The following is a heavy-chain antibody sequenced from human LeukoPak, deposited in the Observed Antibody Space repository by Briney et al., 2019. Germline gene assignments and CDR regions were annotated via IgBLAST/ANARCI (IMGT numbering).Heavy chain of an antibody. D-gene: IGHD6-19*01. CDR3: GRGEGRRLVHS. CDR1: GGSISRYY. CDR2: INSSGST. Sequence: PSETLSLTCTVSGGSISRYYWNWIRQPAGKGLEWIGRINSSGSTNYNPSLMSRVTMSLDTSNNQFSLRLSSLTAADTAVYYCGRGEGRRLVHSWGQGTLVTVSS. J-gene: IGHJ5*01. V-gene: IGHV4-4*07.